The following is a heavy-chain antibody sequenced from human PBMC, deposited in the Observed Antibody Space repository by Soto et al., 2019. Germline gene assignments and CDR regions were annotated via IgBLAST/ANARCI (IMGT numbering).Heavy chain of an antibody. D-gene: IGHD5-12*01. Sequence: EEQLVESGSALVQPGGSLRLSCAASEFRFGAYYMSWVRQAPGKGLEWVANIKQDGSETYYTDSVKGRFTISRDNAKSSIYLLMHGLRVEDTAVYYCARDGYAGAFDLWGRGILVPVSS. CDR1: EFRFGAYY. CDR2: IKQDGSET. CDR3: ARDGYAGAFDL. V-gene: IGHV3-7*03. J-gene: IGHJ4*02.